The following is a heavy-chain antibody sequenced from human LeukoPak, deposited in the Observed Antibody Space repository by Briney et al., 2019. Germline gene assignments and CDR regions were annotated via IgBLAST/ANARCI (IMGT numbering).Heavy chain of an antibody. CDR3: ARITDYYGMDV. CDR2: INSDGSST. Sequence: PGGSLRLSCAASGFTFSHYWMHWVRQAPGKGLVWVSRINSDGSSTTYADSVKGRFTISRDNAKNTLYLQMNSLRAEDTAVYYCARITDYYGMDVWGQGTTVTV. V-gene: IGHV3-74*01. J-gene: IGHJ6*02. CDR1: GFTFSHYW.